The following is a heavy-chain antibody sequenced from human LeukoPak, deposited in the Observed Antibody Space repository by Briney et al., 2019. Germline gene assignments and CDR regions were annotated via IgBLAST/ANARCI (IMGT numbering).Heavy chain of an antibody. D-gene: IGHD6-6*01. Sequence: SETLSLTCAVSGYSISSGYYWGWIRQPPGKGLEWFWRIYHSGSTYYNPSLKSRVSISVDTSKNQFSLKLSSVTGAETAVYYCATSRIAARASDAFDIWGQGTMVTVSS. J-gene: IGHJ3*02. CDR2: IYHSGST. CDR1: GYSISSGYY. V-gene: IGHV4-38-2*01. CDR3: ATSRIAARASDAFDI.